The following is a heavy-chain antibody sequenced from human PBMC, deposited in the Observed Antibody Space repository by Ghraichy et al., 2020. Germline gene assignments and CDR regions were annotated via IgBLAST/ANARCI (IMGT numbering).Heavy chain of an antibody. J-gene: IGHJ4*02. V-gene: IGHV3-53*01. CDR3: ARVLTGTTGDDY. CDR1: GFTVSSNY. D-gene: IGHD1-7*01. CDR2: IYSGGST. Sequence: LSLTCAASGFTVSSNYMSWVRQAPGKGLEWVSVIYSGGSTYYADSVKGRFTISRDNSKNTLYLQMNSLRAEDTAVYYCARVLTGTTGDDYWGQGTLVTVSS.